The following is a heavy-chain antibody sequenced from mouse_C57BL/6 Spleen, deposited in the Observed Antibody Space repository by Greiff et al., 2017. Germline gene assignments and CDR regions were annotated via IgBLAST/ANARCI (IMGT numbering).Heavy chain of an antibody. D-gene: IGHD2-2*01. CDR2: IYPRSGNT. J-gene: IGHJ4*01. V-gene: IGHV1-81*01. Sequence: QVQLKQSGAELARPGASVKLSCKASGYTFTSYGISWVKQRTGQGLEWIGEIYPRSGNTYYNETFKGKATLPADKSSSTAYVELRSLTSEDSAVYFCARGNMVTTGYAMDYWGQGTSVTVSS. CDR1: GYTFTSYG. CDR3: ARGNMVTTGYAMDY.